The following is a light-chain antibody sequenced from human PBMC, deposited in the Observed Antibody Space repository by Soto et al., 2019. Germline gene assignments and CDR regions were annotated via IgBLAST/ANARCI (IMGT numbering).Light chain of an antibody. Sequence: DIQMTQSPSSLSASVGDRVTITCRASQTITSDLNWYQQRPGKAPKLLIYAASNLQSGVPSRFSGSGSGTDFTFTISSLQPEDFATYYCQQSYIHTWTFGQGTKVDIK. CDR1: QTITSD. V-gene: IGKV1-39*01. CDR3: QQSYIHTWT. CDR2: AAS. J-gene: IGKJ1*01.